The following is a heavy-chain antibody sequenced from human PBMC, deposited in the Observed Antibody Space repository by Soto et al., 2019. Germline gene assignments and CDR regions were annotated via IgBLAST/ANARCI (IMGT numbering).Heavy chain of an antibody. CDR2: IRRKASGETT. Sequence: PGGSLRLSCTGSGFTFGDYSMSWSRQAPGKGLEWVGVIRRKASGETTDYAASVTGRFTISRDDSKSIAYLPMNSLQSQDTGAYYCTSYTDTSSYSFFGMDVGGHGTMVTVSS. CDR3: TSYTDTSSYSFFGMDV. D-gene: IGHD2-2*01. V-gene: IGHV3-49*03. J-gene: IGHJ6*02. CDR1: GFTFGDYS.